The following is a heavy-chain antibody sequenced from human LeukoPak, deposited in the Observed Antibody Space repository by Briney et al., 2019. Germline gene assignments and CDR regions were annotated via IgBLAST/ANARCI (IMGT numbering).Heavy chain of an antibody. J-gene: IGHJ4*02. Sequence: GGSLRLSCAASGFTFSRYEMNWVRQAPGKGLEWVSYISSSGSTIYYADSVKGRFTISRDNSKNTLYLQMNSLRAEDTAVYYCAQSRWFGELLDYFDYWGQGTLVTVSS. CDR1: GFTFSRYE. CDR2: ISSSGSTI. CDR3: AQSRWFGELLDYFDY. V-gene: IGHV3-48*03. D-gene: IGHD3-10*01.